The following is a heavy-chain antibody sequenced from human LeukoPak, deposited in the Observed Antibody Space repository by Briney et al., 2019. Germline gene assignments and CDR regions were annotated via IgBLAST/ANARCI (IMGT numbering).Heavy chain of an antibody. CDR3: ARRPIRIAAAGPLNNWFDP. CDR1: GYTFTGYY. D-gene: IGHD6-13*01. CDR2: INPNSGGT. V-gene: IGHV1-2*02. J-gene: IGHJ5*02. Sequence: GASVKVSCKASGYTFTGYYMHWVRQAPGQGLEWMGWINPNSGGTNYAQKFQGRVTMTRDTSISTAYMELSRLRSDDTAVYYCARRPIRIAAAGPLNNWFDPWGQGTLVTVSS.